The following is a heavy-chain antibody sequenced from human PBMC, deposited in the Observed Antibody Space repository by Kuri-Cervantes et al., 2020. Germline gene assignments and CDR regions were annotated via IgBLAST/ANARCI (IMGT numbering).Heavy chain of an antibody. CDR3: ARVDWGKFDY. Sequence: GESLKISCAASGFTFSNYAMAWVRQAPGKGLEWVANINPPGGAKYYVDSLKGRFTISRDNAKNSLYLEMNSLRAEDTGVYYCARVDWGKFDYWGQGTLVTVSS. CDR2: INPPGGAK. CDR1: GFTFSNYA. D-gene: IGHD3/OR15-3a*01. V-gene: IGHV3-7*01. J-gene: IGHJ4*02.